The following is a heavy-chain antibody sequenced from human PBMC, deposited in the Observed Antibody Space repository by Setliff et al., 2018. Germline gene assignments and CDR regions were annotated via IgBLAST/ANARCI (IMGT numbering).Heavy chain of an antibody. CDR2: INTHNGDT. J-gene: IGHJ4*02. V-gene: IGHV1-18*01. CDR1: GYTFISYG. D-gene: IGHD3-22*01. CDR3: ARDADYYDTSENPIFDH. Sequence: ASVKVSCQASGYTFISYGISWVRQAPGQGIEWMGYINTHNGDTYYAQKLQGRVTMTTDTSTTTAYMELRSLRADDTAVYYCARDADYYDTSENPIFDHWGQGTLVTVSS.